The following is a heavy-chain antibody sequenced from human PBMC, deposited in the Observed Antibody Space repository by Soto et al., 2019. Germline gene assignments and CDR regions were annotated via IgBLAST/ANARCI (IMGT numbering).Heavy chain of an antibody. J-gene: IGHJ4*02. V-gene: IGHV4-31*03. D-gene: IGHD2-2*01. Sequence: TSETLSLTCTVSGGSISSGGYYWSWIRQHPGKGLEWIGYIYYSGSTYYNPSLKSRVTISVDTSKNQFSLKLSSVTAADTAVYYCARDRPYCSSTSCYRLFDYWGQGTLVTVSS. CDR3: ARDRPYCSSTSCYRLFDY. CDR1: GGSISSGGYY. CDR2: IYYSGST.